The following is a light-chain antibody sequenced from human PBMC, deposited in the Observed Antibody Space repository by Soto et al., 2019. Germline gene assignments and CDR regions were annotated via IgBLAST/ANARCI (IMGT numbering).Light chain of an antibody. J-gene: IGKJ4*02. Sequence: DIQMTQSPSSLSASVGDRVTITCQASQDISNYLNWYQQKPGKAPKLLIYDASNLKTGVPSRFSGSGSETDFTFTISSLQPEDIATYYCQQYDNRPLAFGGGTKVEIK. CDR3: QQYDNRPLA. CDR1: QDISNY. CDR2: DAS. V-gene: IGKV1-33*01.